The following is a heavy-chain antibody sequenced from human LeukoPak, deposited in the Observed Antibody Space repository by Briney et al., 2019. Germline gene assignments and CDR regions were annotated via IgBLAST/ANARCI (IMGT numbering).Heavy chain of an antibody. Sequence: NPGGSLRLSCAASGFTFSSYSMNWVRQAPGKRLEWVSSISSSSSYIYYADSVKGRLTISRDNAKNSLYLQMNSLRAEDTAVYYCARGDYYDSSGYYNYWGQGTLVTVSS. J-gene: IGHJ4*02. CDR1: GFTFSSYS. D-gene: IGHD3-22*01. CDR2: ISSSSSYI. CDR3: ARGDYYDSSGYYNY. V-gene: IGHV3-21*01.